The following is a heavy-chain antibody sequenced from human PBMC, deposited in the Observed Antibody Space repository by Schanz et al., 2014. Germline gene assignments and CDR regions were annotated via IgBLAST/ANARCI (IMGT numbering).Heavy chain of an antibody. D-gene: IGHD6-6*01. CDR2: ISSTGGST. J-gene: IGHJ6*02. CDR3: AKNWKGHHITGRPGWSDGMDV. V-gene: IGHV3-23*04. CDR1: GFTFYNYA. Sequence: EVRLVESGGGLVQPGGSPRLSCAASGFTFYNYAMTWVRQAPGKGLEWVSAISSTGGSTYYADSVKGRFTISRDNSKNTLSLLVNSLRGEDTAEYSCAKNWKGHHITGRPGWSDGMDVWGQGTTVTVSS.